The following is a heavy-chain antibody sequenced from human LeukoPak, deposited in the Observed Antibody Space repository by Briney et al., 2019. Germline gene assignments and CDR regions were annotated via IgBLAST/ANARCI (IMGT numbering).Heavy chain of an antibody. CDR2: IIPIFGTA. V-gene: IGHV1-69*05. D-gene: IGHD3-22*01. CDR1: GGTFSSYA. CDR3: ARDPGDSSGSELDY. Sequence: GSSVKVSCKVSGGTFSSYAISWVRQAPGQGLEWMGGIIPIFGTANYAQKFQGRVTITTDESTSTAYMELSSLRSEDTAVYYCARDPGDSSGSELDYWGQGTLVTVSS. J-gene: IGHJ4*02.